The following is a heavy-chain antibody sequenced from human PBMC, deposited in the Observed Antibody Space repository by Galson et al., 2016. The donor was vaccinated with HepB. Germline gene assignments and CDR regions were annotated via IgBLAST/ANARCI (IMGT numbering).Heavy chain of an antibody. V-gene: IGHV4-59*08. CDR2: IYYSGST. CDR3: ARQPGSGIPYDYFDH. CDR1: GASVSSYY. Sequence: SETLSLTCTVSGASVSSYYWSWIRQPPGKGLEWIGYIYYSGSTNYNTSLTSRVTISVDTSKNQFSLKVTSVTAADTAVYYCARQPGSGIPYDYFDHWGQGTLVPVSA. J-gene: IGHJ4*02. D-gene: IGHD3-10*01.